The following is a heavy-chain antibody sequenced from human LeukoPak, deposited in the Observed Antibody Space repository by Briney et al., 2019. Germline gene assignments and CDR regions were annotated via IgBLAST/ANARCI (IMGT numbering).Heavy chain of an antibody. V-gene: IGHV1-18*01. CDR2: ISNYNGNT. CDR1: GYTVTSYG. D-gene: IGHD6-13*01. J-gene: IGHJ4*02. Sequence: ASVKVSCKASGYTVTSYGIIWVRQATGQGLEWMGWISNYNGNTNYAQKIQGRVTMTTDTSTSTAYMELRSLRSDDTAVYYCARDLPYSSSWESIDYWGQGTLVTVSS. CDR3: ARDLPYSSSWESIDY.